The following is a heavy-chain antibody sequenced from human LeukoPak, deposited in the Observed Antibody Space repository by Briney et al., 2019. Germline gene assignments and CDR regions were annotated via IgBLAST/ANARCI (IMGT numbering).Heavy chain of an antibody. D-gene: IGHD1-26*01. J-gene: IGHJ6*03. Sequence: GGSLRLSCAASGFTFSSYAMHWVRQAPGKGLEWVAVISYDGSNKYYADSVKGQFTISRDNSKNTLYLQMNSLRAEDTAVYYCARAPAEWELKSHYYYYMDVWGKGTTVTVSS. V-gene: IGHV3-30*04. CDR2: ISYDGSNK. CDR1: GFTFSSYA. CDR3: ARAPAEWELKSHYYYYMDV.